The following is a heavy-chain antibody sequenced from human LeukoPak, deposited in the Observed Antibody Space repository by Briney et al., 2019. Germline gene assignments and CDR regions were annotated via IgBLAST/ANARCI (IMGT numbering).Heavy chain of an antibody. CDR3: ARDYYDFWRGYYYYYMDV. J-gene: IGHJ6*03. Sequence: SEILSLTCTVSGGSISSGSYYWSWIRQPAGKGLEWIGRIYTSGSTNYNPSLKSRVTISVDTSKNQFSLKLSSVTAADTAVYYCARDYYDFWRGYYYYYMDVWGKGTTVTVSS. D-gene: IGHD3-3*01. V-gene: IGHV4-61*02. CDR2: IYTSGST. CDR1: GGSISSGSYY.